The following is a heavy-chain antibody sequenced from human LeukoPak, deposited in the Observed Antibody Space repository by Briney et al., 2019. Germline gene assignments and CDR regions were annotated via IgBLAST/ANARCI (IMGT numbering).Heavy chain of an antibody. CDR2: IRSKTYGGTT. CDR1: GFPFGDYT. Sequence: GGSLRLSCTATGFPFGDYTMSWFRQAPGKGLEWVGFIRSKTYGGTTEYAASVKGRFTMSRDDSKSIAYLQLNSLKTEDTAVYYCTREKSYYYDTSGSDYWGQGTLVTVSS. D-gene: IGHD3-22*01. J-gene: IGHJ4*02. CDR3: TREKSYYYDTSGSDY. V-gene: IGHV3-49*03.